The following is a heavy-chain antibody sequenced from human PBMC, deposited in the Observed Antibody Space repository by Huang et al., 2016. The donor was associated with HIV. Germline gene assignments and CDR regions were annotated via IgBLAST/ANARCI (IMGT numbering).Heavy chain of an antibody. D-gene: IGHD2-15*01. CDR3: TKDRMAVVVSATRPNSFDY. CDR2: ISWDSDTT. J-gene: IGHJ4*02. Sequence: EVQLVESGGGFVQPGRSLRLSCAASGFTFDDVAMHWVRQSPGKGLEWVSGISWDSDTTAYADSVKCRFTIARDNANNSVSLQMNSLKAEDTALYYCTKDRMAVVVSATRPNSFDYWGQGILVTVSS. V-gene: IGHV3-9*01. CDR1: GFTFDDVA.